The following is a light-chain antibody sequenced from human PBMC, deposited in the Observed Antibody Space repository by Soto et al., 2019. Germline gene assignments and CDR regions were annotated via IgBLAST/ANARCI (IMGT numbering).Light chain of an antibody. V-gene: IGKV3-15*01. J-gene: IGKJ1*01. CDR3: KQYHKWPLT. Sequence: EILMTQSPAIVSVSPGERATVSRSDSQSVSTNLAWYQQKPGQAPRLLIQGASTRATGVSPTFSGSGSGTEFTLTISSLQPEDFAVYSCKQYHKWPLTFGKGTKVDIK. CDR2: GAS. CDR1: QSVSTN.